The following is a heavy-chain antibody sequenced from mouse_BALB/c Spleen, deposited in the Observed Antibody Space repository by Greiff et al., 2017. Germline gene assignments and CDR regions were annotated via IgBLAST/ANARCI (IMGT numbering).Heavy chain of an antibody. CDR2: IDPSDSET. V-gene: IGHV1-69*02. J-gene: IGHJ4*01. D-gene: IGHD1-2*01. CDR1: GYTFTSYW. CDR3: ARRLERYAMDY. Sequence: VQLQQPGAELVKPGAPVKLSCKASGYTFTSYWMNWVKQRPGRGLEWIGRIDPSDSETHYNQKFKDKATLTVDKSSSTAYIQLSSLTSEDSAVYYCARRLERYAMDYWGQGTSVTVSS.